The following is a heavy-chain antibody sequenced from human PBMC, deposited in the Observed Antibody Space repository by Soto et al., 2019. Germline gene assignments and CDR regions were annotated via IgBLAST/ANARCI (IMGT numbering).Heavy chain of an antibody. J-gene: IGHJ4*02. CDR3: ARDLSPKYSSTAPNFDY. V-gene: IGHV1-69*13. Sequence: SVKVSCKASGGTFSSYAISWVRQAHGQGLEWMGGIIPIFGTANYAHKFQGRVTITADESTRTAYMELSXLRSEDTAVYYCARDLSPKYSSTAPNFDYGAQGTLVTVSS. CDR1: GGTFSSYA. D-gene: IGHD6-13*01. CDR2: IIPIFGTA.